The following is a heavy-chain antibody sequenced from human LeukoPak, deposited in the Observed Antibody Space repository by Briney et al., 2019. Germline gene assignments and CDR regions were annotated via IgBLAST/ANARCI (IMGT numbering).Heavy chain of an antibody. V-gene: IGHV4-34*01. Sequence: PSETLSLTCAVYGGSFSGYYWCWIRQPPGKGLEWIGEINHSGSTNYNPSLKSRVTISVDTSKNQFSLKLSSVTAADTAVYYCANYDYGGKDAFDIWGQGTMVTVSS. J-gene: IGHJ3*02. D-gene: IGHD4-23*01. CDR2: INHSGST. CDR3: ANYDYGGKDAFDI. CDR1: GGSFSGYY.